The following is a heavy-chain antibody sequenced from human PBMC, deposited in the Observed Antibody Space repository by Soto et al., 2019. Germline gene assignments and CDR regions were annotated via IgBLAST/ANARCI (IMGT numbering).Heavy chain of an antibody. CDR1: GFTFSSYW. Sequence: EVQLVESGGGLVQPGGSLRLSCAASGFTFSSYWMTWVRQAPGKGLEWVANIQQTGSEKYSVDSVKGRFTISRDNARNSLYLQMNSLRAEDTAVYYCARVSGVATIAGPFDYWGQGTLVTVSS. D-gene: IGHD5-12*01. J-gene: IGHJ4*02. CDR2: IQQTGSEK. CDR3: ARVSGVATIAGPFDY. V-gene: IGHV3-7*01.